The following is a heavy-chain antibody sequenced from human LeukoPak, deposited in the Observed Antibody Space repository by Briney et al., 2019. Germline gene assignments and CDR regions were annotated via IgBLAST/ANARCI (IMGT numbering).Heavy chain of an antibody. CDR2: MNQDGSEK. Sequence: GGSLRLSCAASGFTFSSYWMTWVRQAPGKGLEWVANMNQDGSEKYYVDSVKGRFTISRDNAKNSLYLQMNSLRAEDTAVYYCARRKAYSGYDSPPYYFDYWGQGTLVTLSS. J-gene: IGHJ4*02. CDR1: GFTFSSYW. D-gene: IGHD5-12*01. V-gene: IGHV3-7*01. CDR3: ARRKAYSGYDSPPYYFDY.